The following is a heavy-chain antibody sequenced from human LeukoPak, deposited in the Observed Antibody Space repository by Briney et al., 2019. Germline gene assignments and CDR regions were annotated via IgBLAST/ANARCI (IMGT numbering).Heavy chain of an antibody. CDR2: IISKTDGGTT. D-gene: IGHD4-23*01. J-gene: IGHJ4*02. Sequence: GGSLRLSCAASGFTFSNVWMRWVRQAPREGLEWVGRIISKTDGGTTDYDAPMKGRFTISRDDSKNTLYLQMNSLNTEDTAVYYCTIHQTTVVTNYFDYWGQGTLVTVSS. CDR1: GFTFSNVW. CDR3: TIHQTTVVTNYFDY. V-gene: IGHV3-15*01.